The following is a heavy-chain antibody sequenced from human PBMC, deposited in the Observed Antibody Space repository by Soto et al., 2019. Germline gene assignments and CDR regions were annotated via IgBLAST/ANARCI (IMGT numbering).Heavy chain of an antibody. J-gene: IGHJ6*02. V-gene: IGHV3-72*01. D-gene: IGHD2-21*01. Sequence: EVQLVESGGGLVQPGGSLRLSCAASGFTFSDHYMDWVRQAPGKGQEWVGRIRNKVNSYTTEYAASVKGRFTISRDDSKNSLYLQMNSLTTEDTAVYYCARHIPYHGKDVWGQGTTVTVSS. CDR2: IRNKVNSYTT. CDR1: GFTFSDHY. CDR3: ARHIPYHGKDV.